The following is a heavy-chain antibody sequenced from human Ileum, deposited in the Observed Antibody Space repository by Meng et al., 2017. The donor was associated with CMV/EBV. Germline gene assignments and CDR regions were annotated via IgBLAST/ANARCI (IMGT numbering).Heavy chain of an antibody. CDR1: GFTFRDNA. CDR2: IRSKAYGGTT. Sequence: GGSLRLSCTAPGFTFRDNAMSWVRQAPGKGLEWVGFIRSKAYGGTTEYAASVKGRFTISIDDSESIAYLQMNSLKTEDTAVYYCARVSYSKYYFYYYGMDVWGQGTTVTVYS. J-gene: IGHJ6*01. D-gene: IGHD4-11*01. CDR3: ARVSYSKYYFYYYGMDV. V-gene: IGHV3-49*04.